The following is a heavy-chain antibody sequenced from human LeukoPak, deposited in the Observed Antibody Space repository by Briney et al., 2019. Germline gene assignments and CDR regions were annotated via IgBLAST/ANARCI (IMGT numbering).Heavy chain of an antibody. CDR1: GGSISSYY. D-gene: IGHD1-26*01. Sequence: PSETLSLTCTVSGGSISSYYWSWIRRPPGKGLEWIGYIYYSGSTNYNPSLKSRVTISVDTSKNQFSLKLSSVTAADTAVYYCARQGGATLPYYYYYMDVWGKGTTVTISS. CDR3: ARQGGATLPYYYYYMDV. CDR2: IYYSGST. V-gene: IGHV4-59*01. J-gene: IGHJ6*03.